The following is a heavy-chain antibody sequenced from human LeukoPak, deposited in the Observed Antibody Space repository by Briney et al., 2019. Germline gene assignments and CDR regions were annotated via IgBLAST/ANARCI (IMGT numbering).Heavy chain of an antibody. CDR2: ISGSGGST. D-gene: IGHD2-2*01. CDR1: GFTFSSYA. V-gene: IGHV3-23*01. CDR3: AKDPQDIVVVPALKYFDY. Sequence: TGGSLRLSCAASGFTFSSYAMSWVRQAPGKGLEWDSAISGSGGSTYYADSVKGRFTISRDNSKNTLYLQMNSLRAEDTAVYYCAKDPQDIVVVPALKYFDYWGQGTLVTVSS. J-gene: IGHJ4*02.